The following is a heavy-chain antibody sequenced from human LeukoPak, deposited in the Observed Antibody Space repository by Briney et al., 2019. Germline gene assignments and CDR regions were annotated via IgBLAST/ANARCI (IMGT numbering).Heavy chain of an antibody. CDR1: GYTFTSYA. Sequence: GASVKVSCKASGYTFTSYAMNWVRQAPGQGLEWMGGIIPIFGTANYAQKFQGRVTITADESTSTAYMELSSLRSEDTAVYYCARAPYCSSTSCYHPYYYYMDVWGKGTTVTVSS. V-gene: IGHV1-69*13. J-gene: IGHJ6*03. CDR3: ARAPYCSSTSCYHPYYYYMDV. CDR2: IIPIFGTA. D-gene: IGHD2-2*01.